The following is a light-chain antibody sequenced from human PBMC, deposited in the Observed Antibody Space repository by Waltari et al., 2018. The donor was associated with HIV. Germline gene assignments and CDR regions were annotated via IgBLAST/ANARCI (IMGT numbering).Light chain of an antibody. CDR1: QNINNF. J-gene: IGKJ3*01. CDR3: LQTFSVPS. Sequence: DIQMTQSPSSLSASVGDRVTITCRASQNINNFLNWYQQKPGKAPKLLIFSASNLQSGVPARFSGSGSGTDFTLTISSLQPEEFATYYCLQTFSVPSFGPGTKMDVK. V-gene: IGKV1-39*01. CDR2: SAS.